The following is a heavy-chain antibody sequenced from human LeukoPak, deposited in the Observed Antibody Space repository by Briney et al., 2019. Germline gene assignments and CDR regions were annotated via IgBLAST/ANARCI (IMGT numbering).Heavy chain of an antibody. Sequence: GASLRLSCAASGFTFSSYAMHWVRQAPGKGLEWVAVISYDGSNKYYADSVKGRFTISRDNSKNTLYLQMNSLRAEDTAVYYCARDKSSGWYVVSYWGQGTLVTVSS. CDR2: ISYDGSNK. V-gene: IGHV3-30-3*01. D-gene: IGHD6-19*01. J-gene: IGHJ4*02. CDR1: GFTFSSYA. CDR3: ARDKSSGWYVVSY.